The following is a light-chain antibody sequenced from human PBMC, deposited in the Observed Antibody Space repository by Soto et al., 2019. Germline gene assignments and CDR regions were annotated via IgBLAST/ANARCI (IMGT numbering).Light chain of an antibody. J-gene: IGKJ5*01. Sequence: EIVLTQSAGNLFLFPGERANLXCRASQSVSNNYLAWYQQQPGQAPRLLIYGASTRAHDRSGTFSGRGSVTEFTRTISSLQPEDFATYYGQQRNSYPITFGQGTRLEIK. CDR1: QSVSNNY. V-gene: IGKV3D-20*02. CDR2: GAS. CDR3: QQRNSYPIT.